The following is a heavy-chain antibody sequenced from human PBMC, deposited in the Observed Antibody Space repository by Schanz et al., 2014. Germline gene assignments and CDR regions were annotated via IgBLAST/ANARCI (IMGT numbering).Heavy chain of an antibody. CDR2: IATSSSTR. CDR1: GFTFGSYG. V-gene: IGHV3-48*01. D-gene: IGHD3-10*01. Sequence: EVQLVESGGGLVKPGGSLRLSCAASGFTFGSYGMSWVRQGPGKGLEWLSYIATSSSTRHYADSVKGRVTISRDNAKNSVSLQMRRLRVEDTAVYYCASGVHVSSLQKGLQFWGRGTLVIVSS. J-gene: IGHJ1*01. CDR3: ASGVHVSSLQKGLQF.